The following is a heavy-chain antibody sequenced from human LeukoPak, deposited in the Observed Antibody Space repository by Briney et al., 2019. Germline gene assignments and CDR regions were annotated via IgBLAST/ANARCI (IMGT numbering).Heavy chain of an antibody. D-gene: IGHD3-9*01. J-gene: IGHJ4*02. CDR2: IKHEGGHK. Sequence: GGPLRLFCAASGFIFSNYRKMCPREAPGRAVEGVANIKHEGGHKHYVHSVKGRFTIARDRAKNSLNLQMNSLRAEDTAVYYCARGGNYAILTGYIFDYWGQGTLVTVSS. CDR1: GFIFSNYR. V-gene: IGHV3-7*03. CDR3: ARGGNYAILTGYIFDY.